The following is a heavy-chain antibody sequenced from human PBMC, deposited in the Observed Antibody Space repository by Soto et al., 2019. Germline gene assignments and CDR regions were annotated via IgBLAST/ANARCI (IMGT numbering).Heavy chain of an antibody. CDR2: INPSGGST. CDR3: ARGVNSGYDQMAFDAFDI. J-gene: IGHJ3*02. V-gene: IGHV1-46*01. Sequence: ASVKVSCKASGYTFTSYYMHWVRQAPGQGLEWMGIINPSGGSTSYAQKFQGRVTMTRDKSTSTAYMELSSLRSEDTAVYYCARGVNSGYDQMAFDAFDIWGQGTMVTVSS. CDR1: GYTFTSYY. D-gene: IGHD5-12*01.